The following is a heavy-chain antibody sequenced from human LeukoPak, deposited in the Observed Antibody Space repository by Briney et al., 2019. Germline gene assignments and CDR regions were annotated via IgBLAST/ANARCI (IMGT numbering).Heavy chain of an antibody. CDR1: GYTFTNYG. V-gene: IGHV1-18*01. CDR2: ISAYNGNT. D-gene: IGHD3-22*01. Sequence: ASAKVSCKASGYTFTNYGVSWVRQAPGQGLEWMGWISAYNGNTNYAQKLQDRVTMTTDTSTSTAYMELRSLRSDDTAMYYCATYSDSGGLCFGYWGQGTLVTVSS. CDR3: ATYSDSGGLCFGY. J-gene: IGHJ4*02.